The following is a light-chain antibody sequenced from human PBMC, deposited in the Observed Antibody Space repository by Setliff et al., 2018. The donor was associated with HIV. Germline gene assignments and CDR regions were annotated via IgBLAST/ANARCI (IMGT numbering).Light chain of an antibody. Sequence: QSALTQPPSASGTPGQRVTISCSGSSSNIGRNYVYWYQQLPGTAPKLLIYRSNQRPSGVPDRFSGSKSGTSVSLAISGLRSEDEADYYCATWDDSLSGPHYVFGTGTKVT. J-gene: IGLJ1*01. CDR1: SSNIGRNY. V-gene: IGLV1-47*01. CDR3: ATWDDSLSGPHYV. CDR2: RSN.